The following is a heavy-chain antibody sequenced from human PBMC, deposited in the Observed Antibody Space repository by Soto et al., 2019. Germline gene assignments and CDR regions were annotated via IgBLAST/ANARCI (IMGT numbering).Heavy chain of an antibody. J-gene: IGHJ3*01. CDR2: IYDSGIT. CDR3: ARDVAHGYTENV. CDR1: GGSVGSGEYY. V-gene: IGHV4-30-4*01. D-gene: IGHD5-18*01. Sequence: QVQLQESGPGLVKPSQTLSLACTVSGGSVGSGEYYYSWIRQPPGKGLEWIGYIYDSGITNDTPSLKGRVTMSLDRSNNQVSLKLSSVTAADTAVYFCARDVAHGYTENVWGQGTMVTVSS.